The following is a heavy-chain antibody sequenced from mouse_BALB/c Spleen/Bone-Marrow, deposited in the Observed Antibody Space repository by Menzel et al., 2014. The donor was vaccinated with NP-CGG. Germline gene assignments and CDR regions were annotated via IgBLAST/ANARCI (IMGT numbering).Heavy chain of an antibody. CDR2: INGNGGST. Sequence: EVQLQQSGGGLVQPGGSLKLSCAASGFTFSNYGMSWVRQTPDKRLELVATINGNGGSTYYPDSVKGRFTISRDTAKNTLYLQMSSLKSKETAMYYCVRGNYGNYVDYFDFWGQGTTLTVSS. CDR1: GFTFSNYG. V-gene: IGHV5-6-3*01. D-gene: IGHD2-1*01. CDR3: VRGNYGNYVDYFDF. J-gene: IGHJ2*01.